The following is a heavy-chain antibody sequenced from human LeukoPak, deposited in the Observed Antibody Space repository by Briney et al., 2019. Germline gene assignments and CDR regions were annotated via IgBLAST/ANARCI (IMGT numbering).Heavy chain of an antibody. J-gene: IGHJ3*02. D-gene: IGHD1-26*01. CDR1: GFTFDDCA. CDR3: AKDRVGATSGTFDI. CDR2: ISWNSGSI. Sequence: GGSLRLSCAASGFTFDDCAMHWVRQAPGKGLEWVSGISWNSGSIGYADSVKGRFTISRDNAKNSLYLQMNSLRAEDTALYYCAKDRVGATSGTFDIWGQGTMVTVSS. V-gene: IGHV3-9*01.